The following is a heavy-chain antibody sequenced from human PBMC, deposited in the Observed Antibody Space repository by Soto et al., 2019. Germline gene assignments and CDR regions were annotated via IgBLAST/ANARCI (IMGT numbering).Heavy chain of an antibody. J-gene: IGHJ6*02. D-gene: IGHD1-1*01. V-gene: IGHV4-59*08. CDR2: VYYTGGT. Sequence: QVQLQQSGPGLVKPSETLSLTCSVSSGPTSSHNWGWIRQTPGRGLEWIGYVYYTGGTSYNPSLHSRVTISADTSTNRISLTLTSVPAADTDGYYCVRQGIGNRHCIVDVWGQGTTVRVSS. CDR3: VRQGIGNRHCIVDV. CDR1: SGPTSSHN.